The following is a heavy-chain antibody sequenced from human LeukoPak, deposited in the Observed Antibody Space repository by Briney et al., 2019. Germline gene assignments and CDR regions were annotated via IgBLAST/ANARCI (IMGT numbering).Heavy chain of an antibody. CDR2: ISSSGGTI. CDR3: ARAAVVTSPFDY. CDR1: GFTLSTNA. J-gene: IGHJ4*02. V-gene: IGHV3-11*01. Sequence: GGSLRLSCLTSGFTLSTNAMSWIRQAPGKGLEWVSYISSSGGTIYYADSMKGRFTISRDNAKNSLFLQMNSLRAEDTAVYYCARAAVVTSPFDYWGQGTLVTVSS. D-gene: IGHD4-23*01.